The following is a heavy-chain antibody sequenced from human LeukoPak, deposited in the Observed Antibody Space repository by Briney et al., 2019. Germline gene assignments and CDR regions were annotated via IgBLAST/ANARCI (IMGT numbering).Heavy chain of an antibody. J-gene: IGHJ5*02. V-gene: IGHV4-39*07. CDR2: IYYSGST. D-gene: IGHD2-15*01. CDR1: GGSISSSSYY. Sequence: SETLSLTCTVSGGSISSSSYYWGWIRQPPGKGLEWIGSIYYSGSTYYNPSLKSRVTISVDTSKNQFSLKLSSVTAADTAVYYCARGEGYCSGGSCYPMATIAHWFDPWGQGTLVTVSS. CDR3: ARGEGYCSGGSCYPMATIAHWFDP.